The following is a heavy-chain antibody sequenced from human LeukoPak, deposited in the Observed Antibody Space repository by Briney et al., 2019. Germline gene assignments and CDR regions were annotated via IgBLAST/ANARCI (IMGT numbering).Heavy chain of an antibody. Sequence: GRSLRLSCAASGFTFDDYAMHWVRQAPGGGLEWVSGISWNSGSIGYADSVKGRFTISRDNAKNSLYLQMNSLRAEDTALYYCAKDHGYGGSFDYWGQGTLVTVSS. V-gene: IGHV3-9*01. J-gene: IGHJ4*02. CDR3: AKDHGYGGSFDY. CDR1: GFTFDDYA. D-gene: IGHD5-12*01. CDR2: ISWNSGSI.